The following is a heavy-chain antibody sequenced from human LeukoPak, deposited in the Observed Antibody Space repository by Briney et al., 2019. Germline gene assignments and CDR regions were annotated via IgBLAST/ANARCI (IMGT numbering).Heavy chain of an antibody. CDR1: GYTLTELS. V-gene: IGHV1-24*01. D-gene: IGHD3-22*01. CDR2: FDPEDAET. J-gene: IGHJ1*01. Sequence: ASVKVSCKVSGYTLTELSMHWVRQAPGKGLEWMGGFDPEDAETIYAQKFQGRVTMTEDTSTDTAYMELSSLRSEDTAVYYCATVPYYYDSSGYYSAAENFHHWGQGTRVTVSS. CDR3: ATVPYYYDSSGYYSAAENFHH.